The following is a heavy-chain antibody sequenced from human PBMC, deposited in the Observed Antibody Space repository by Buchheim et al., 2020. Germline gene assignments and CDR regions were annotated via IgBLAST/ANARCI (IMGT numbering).Heavy chain of an antibody. V-gene: IGHV1-69*04. D-gene: IGHD2-2*01. CDR2: IIPILGIA. CDR3: ARDESVVPAAMGWFDP. J-gene: IGHJ5*02. Sequence: QVQLVQSGAEVKKPGSSVKVSCKASGGTFSSYAISWVRQAPGQGLEWMGRIIPILGIANYAQQFQGRVTITADKSTSTAYMELSSLRSEDTAVYYCARDESVVPAAMGWFDPWGQGTL. CDR1: GGTFSSYA.